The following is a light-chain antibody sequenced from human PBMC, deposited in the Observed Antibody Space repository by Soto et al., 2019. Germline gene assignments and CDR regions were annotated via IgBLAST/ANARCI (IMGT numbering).Light chain of an antibody. J-gene: IGLJ1*01. Sequence: QSVLTQPASVSGSPGQSITISFTGTSSDVGSYNLVSWYQQHPGKAPKLMIYEDSKRPSGVSNRFSGSKSGNTASLTISGHQTEDEADYYCCSYADSSTYVFGTGTKVTVL. CDR1: SSDVGSYNL. CDR2: EDS. CDR3: CSYADSSTYV. V-gene: IGLV2-23*01.